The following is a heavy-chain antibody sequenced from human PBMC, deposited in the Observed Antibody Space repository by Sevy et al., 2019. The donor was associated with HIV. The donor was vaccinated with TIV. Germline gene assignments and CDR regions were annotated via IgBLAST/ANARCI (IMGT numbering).Heavy chain of an antibody. Sequence: GGSLRLSCAASGFTFSSYAMHWVRQAPGKGLEWVAVISYDGSNKYYADSVKGRFTISRDNSKNTLYLQMNSLRAEDTVGYYCATWGSYSVDYFDYWGHGTLVTVSS. V-gene: IGHV3-30-3*01. CDR1: GFTFSSYA. J-gene: IGHJ4*01. CDR2: ISYDGSNK. D-gene: IGHD3-16*01. CDR3: ATWGSYSVDYFDY.